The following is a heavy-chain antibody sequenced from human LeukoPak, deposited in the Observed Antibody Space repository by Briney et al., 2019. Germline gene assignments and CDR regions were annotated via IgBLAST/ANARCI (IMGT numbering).Heavy chain of an antibody. CDR3: ASDLRRLREYGFTHFDY. J-gene: IGHJ4*02. CDR1: GGSISSSSYN. Sequence: SETLSLTCAVSGGSISSSSYNWGWLRQPPGKGLEWSGSVYYSGSTYYNPSIDRRVTISVDTSKNQFSLKLSSVTAADTAVYYCASDLRRLREYGFTHFDYWGQGTLVTVPS. CDR2: VYYSGST. V-gene: IGHV4-39*01. D-gene: IGHD5-12*01.